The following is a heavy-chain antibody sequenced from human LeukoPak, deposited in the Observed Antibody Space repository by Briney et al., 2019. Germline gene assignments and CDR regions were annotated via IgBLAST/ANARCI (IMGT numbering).Heavy chain of an antibody. J-gene: IGHJ4*02. D-gene: IGHD5-12*01. CDR3: ARDRKGSGYDLSFDY. CDR2: IYYSGST. Sequence: SETLSLTCAVYGGSFSGYYWSWIRQPPGKGLEWIGYIYYSGSTYYNPSLKSRVTISVDTSKNQFSLKLSSVTAADTAVYYCARDRKGSGYDLSFDYWGQGTLVTVSS. CDR1: GGSFSGYY. V-gene: IGHV4-30-4*08.